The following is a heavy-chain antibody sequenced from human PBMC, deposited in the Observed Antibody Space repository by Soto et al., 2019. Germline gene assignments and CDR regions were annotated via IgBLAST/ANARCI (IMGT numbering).Heavy chain of an antibody. D-gene: IGHD6-19*01. J-gene: IGHJ4*02. CDR1: GFTFSYYQ. CDR3: ARESPARSGCFDF. Sequence: PWGSLRLSCAASGFTFSYYQMNWVRQAPGKGLEWISYISDSGGNIHYADSVKGRFTISRDNAKNSLYLQMNSLRAEDAAVYYCARESPARSGCFDFRGQGTLVTVSS. CDR2: ISDSGGNI. V-gene: IGHV3-48*03.